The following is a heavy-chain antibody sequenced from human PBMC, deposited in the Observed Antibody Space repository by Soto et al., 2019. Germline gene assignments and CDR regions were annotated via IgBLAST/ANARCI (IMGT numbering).Heavy chain of an antibody. J-gene: IGHJ1*01. CDR2: ASPNGNK. V-gene: IGHV3-30-3*01. D-gene: IGHD3-22*01. Sequence: QEQLVESGGDVVHPGRSLRLSCAASGFTFNDYVIHWVRQTPDTGLEWVARASPNGNKHYAVSVKDRFSISRDSSKNTLTLEMNTLRTEDTALYYCAREDEGSVYAGTFKLCGKGTLVIVSP. CDR3: AREDEGSVYAGTFKL. CDR1: GFTFNDYV.